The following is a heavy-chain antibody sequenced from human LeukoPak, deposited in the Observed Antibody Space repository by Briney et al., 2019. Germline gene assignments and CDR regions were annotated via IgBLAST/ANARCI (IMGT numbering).Heavy chain of an antibody. CDR3: ARALRGYSGYGF. Sequence: AGGSLRLSCAASGFTFSSYWMHWVRQAPGKGLVWVSRINSDGSSASYADSVKGRFTISRDNAKNTLYLQMNSLRAEDTAVYYCARALRGYSGYGFWGQGTLVTVSS. V-gene: IGHV3-74*01. D-gene: IGHD5-12*01. J-gene: IGHJ4*02. CDR2: INSDGSSA. CDR1: GFTFSSYW.